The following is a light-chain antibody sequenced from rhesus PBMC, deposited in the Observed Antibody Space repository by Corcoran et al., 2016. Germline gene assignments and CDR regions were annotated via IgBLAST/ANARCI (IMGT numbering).Light chain of an antibody. J-gene: IGKJ3*01. Sequence: DIQMTQSPSSLSASVGDRVTITCRASQGISNDLAWYQQKPGETPKLLIYEASRLQTGIPSRFSGSGSWTDFTLTISSLQSEDFATYYCQNYYNDPFTFGPGTKLEIK. CDR2: EAS. V-gene: IGKV1-25*01. CDR1: QGISND. CDR3: QNYYNDPFT.